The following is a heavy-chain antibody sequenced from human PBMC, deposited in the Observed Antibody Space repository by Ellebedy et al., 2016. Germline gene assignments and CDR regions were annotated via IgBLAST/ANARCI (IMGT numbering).Heavy chain of an antibody. J-gene: IGHJ4*02. V-gene: IGHV3-7*01. CDR2: INEDGSQK. D-gene: IGHD6-13*01. CDR1: GFTFSGTW. Sequence: ETLSLTFAASGFTFSGTWMTWVRQAPGKGLEWVANINEDGSQKYYGDSVKGRFTISRDNAKNSLYLQMNSLRPEDTAVYYCARDRGYRAYDYWGQGTLVTVSS. CDR3: ARDRGYRAYDY.